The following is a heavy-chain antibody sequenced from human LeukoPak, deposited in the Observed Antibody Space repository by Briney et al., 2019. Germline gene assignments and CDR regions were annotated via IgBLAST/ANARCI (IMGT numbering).Heavy chain of an antibody. CDR1: GFTFSSYA. J-gene: IGHJ4*02. Sequence: GGSLRLSCAASGFTFSSYAMSWVRQAPGKGLDWVSAITDNSDNTYYADSVKGRFSISRDNSKNTLFLQMNSLRAEDTAVYYCAKDHGPTGITEKIWGQGTLVTVSS. D-gene: IGHD1-20*01. V-gene: IGHV3-23*01. CDR2: ITDNSDNT. CDR3: AKDHGPTGITEKI.